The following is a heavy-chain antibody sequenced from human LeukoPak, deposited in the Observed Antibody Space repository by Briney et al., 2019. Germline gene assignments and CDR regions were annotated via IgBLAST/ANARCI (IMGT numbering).Heavy chain of an antibody. CDR2: IKQDGSEK. CDR3: ARDSSSWYNWFDP. J-gene: IGHJ5*02. D-gene: IGHD6-13*01. V-gene: IGHV3-7*01. CDR1: GFTFSSYA. Sequence: GGSLRLSCAASGFTFSSYAMSWVRQAPGKGLEWVANIKQDGSEKYYVDSVKGRFTISRDNAKNSLYLQMNSLRAEDTAVYYRARDSSSWYNWFDPWGQGTLVTVSS.